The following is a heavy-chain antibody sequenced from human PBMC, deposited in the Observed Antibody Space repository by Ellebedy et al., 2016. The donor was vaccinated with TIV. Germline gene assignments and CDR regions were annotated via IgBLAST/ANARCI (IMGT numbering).Heavy chain of an antibody. Sequence: GESLKISCVASGFTFSDYGMHWVRQAPGKGLEWVAVISNDGRSKKHADSVKGRFPISRDNYKSTLYLQMDSLRADDTAVYYCAPGGTNKVKKGFAYWGQGTLVTVSS. CDR1: GFTFSDYG. V-gene: IGHV3-30*03. CDR2: ISNDGRSK. D-gene: IGHD3-10*01. CDR3: APGGTNKVKKGFAY. J-gene: IGHJ4*02.